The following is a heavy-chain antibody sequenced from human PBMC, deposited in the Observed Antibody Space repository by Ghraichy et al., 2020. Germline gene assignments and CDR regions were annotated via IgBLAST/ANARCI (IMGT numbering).Heavy chain of an antibody. D-gene: IGHD3-10*01. Sequence: GGSLRLSCAASGFTFSSYGMHWVRQAPGKGLEWVAVISYDGSNKYYADSVKGRFTISRDNSKNTLYLQMNSLRAEDTAVYYCAKEKRVQGAAYYYYYGMDVWGQGTTVTVSS. V-gene: IGHV3-30*18. CDR3: AKEKRVQGAAYYYYYGMDV. J-gene: IGHJ6*02. CDR1: GFTFSSYG. CDR2: ISYDGSNK.